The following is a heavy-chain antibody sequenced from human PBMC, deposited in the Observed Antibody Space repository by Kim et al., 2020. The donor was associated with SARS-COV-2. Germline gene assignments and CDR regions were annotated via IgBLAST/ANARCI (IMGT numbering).Heavy chain of an antibody. V-gene: IGHV4-34*01. CDR1: GGSFSGYY. Sequence: SETLSLTCAVYGGSFSGYYWSWIRQPPGKGPEWIGEINHSGSTNYNPSLKSRVTISVDTSKHQFSLRLSSVTAADTAVYYCAGGGYCSSTSCHSRVAFDIWGQGTMVTVSS. CDR2: INHSGST. CDR3: AGGGYCSSTSCHSRVAFDI. J-gene: IGHJ3*02. D-gene: IGHD2-2*01.